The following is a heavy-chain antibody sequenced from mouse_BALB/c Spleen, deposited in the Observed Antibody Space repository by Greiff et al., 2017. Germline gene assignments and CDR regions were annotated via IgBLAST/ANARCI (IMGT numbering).Heavy chain of an antibody. CDR2: IWAGGST. CDR3: ARGLVGYAMDY. V-gene: IGHV2-9*02. Sequence: VKLVESGPGLVAPSQSLSITCTVSGFSLTSYGVHWVRQPPGKGLEWLGVIWAGGSTNYNSALMSRLSISKDNSKSQVFLKMNSLQTDDTAMYYCARGLVGYAMDYWGQGTSVTVSS. CDR1: GFSLTSYG. J-gene: IGHJ4*01. D-gene: IGHD2-10*02.